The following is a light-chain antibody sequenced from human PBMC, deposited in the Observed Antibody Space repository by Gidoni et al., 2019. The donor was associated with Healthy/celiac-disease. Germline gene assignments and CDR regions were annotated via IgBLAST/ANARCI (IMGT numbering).Light chain of an antibody. Sequence: DIQMTQSPSSLSASVGDRVTITCRGSQSIRSYLNWYQQKPGKAPKLLLYAASSLQSGVPSRCSGSGSGTDSTLTISSLQPEDFATYYCQQSYSTFWTFGQGTKVEIK. CDR1: QSIRSY. J-gene: IGKJ1*01. V-gene: IGKV1-39*01. CDR2: AAS. CDR3: QQSYSTFWT.